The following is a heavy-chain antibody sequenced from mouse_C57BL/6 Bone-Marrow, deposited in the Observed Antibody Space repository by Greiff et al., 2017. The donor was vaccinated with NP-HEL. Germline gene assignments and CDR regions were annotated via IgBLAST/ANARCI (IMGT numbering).Heavy chain of an antibody. V-gene: IGHV1-55*01. CDR2: IYPGSGST. Sequence: QVQLQQPGAELVKPGASVKMSCKASGYTFTSYWITWVKQRPGQGLEWIGDIYPGSGSTNYNEKFKSKATLTVDTSSSTAYMQLSSLTSEDSAVYYCAIYYGNYVPWFAYWGQGTLVTVSA. D-gene: IGHD2-1*01. CDR1: GYTFTSYW. CDR3: AIYYGNYVPWFAY. J-gene: IGHJ3*01.